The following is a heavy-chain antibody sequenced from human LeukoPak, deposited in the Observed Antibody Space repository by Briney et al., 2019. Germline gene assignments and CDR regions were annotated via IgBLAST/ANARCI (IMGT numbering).Heavy chain of an antibody. D-gene: IGHD2/OR15-2a*01. CDR2: ISYDGSNK. CDR3: ATSFSYAFDC. J-gene: IGHJ4*02. CDR1: GFAFSSYG. V-gene: IGHV3-30*03. Sequence: GGSLRLSCAASGFAFSSYGMHWVRQAPGKGLEWVAVISYDGSNKYYADSVKGRFTISRDNSKNTLYLQMNSLRAEDTAVYYCATSFSYAFDCRGQGILVTVSS.